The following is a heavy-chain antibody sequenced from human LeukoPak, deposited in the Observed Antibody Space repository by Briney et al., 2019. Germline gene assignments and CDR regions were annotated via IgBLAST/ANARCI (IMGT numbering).Heavy chain of an antibody. CDR2: VHHSGVT. CDR3: ARNPPNSYDSSGRMGAFDV. V-gene: IGHV4-39*01. D-gene: IGHD3-22*01. CDR1: GGFISSGGYN. J-gene: IGHJ3*01. Sequence: PSETLSLTCAVSGGFISSGGYNWGWIRHPPEKGLEWIGRVHHSGVTYYNTSLKSRVTISVDKSKTHFSLELTSVTAADTAVYYCARNPPNSYDSSGRMGAFDVWGQGTMVTVSS.